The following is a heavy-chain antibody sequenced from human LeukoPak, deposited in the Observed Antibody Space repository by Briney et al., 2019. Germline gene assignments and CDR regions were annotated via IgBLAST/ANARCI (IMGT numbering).Heavy chain of an antibody. J-gene: IGHJ6*02. Sequence: ASVKVSCKAAGYTFTGYYMHWVRQAPAQGLEWMGWINPNSGGTNYAQTFQGRVTMTRDTSISTAHMELSRLRSDDTAVYYCASPDRRGAAAAGDGWSDYIYYYYGMDVWGQGTTVTVSS. CDR2: INPNSGGT. V-gene: IGHV1-2*02. CDR1: GYTFTGYY. CDR3: ASPDRRGAAAAGDGWSDYIYYYYGMDV. D-gene: IGHD6-13*01.